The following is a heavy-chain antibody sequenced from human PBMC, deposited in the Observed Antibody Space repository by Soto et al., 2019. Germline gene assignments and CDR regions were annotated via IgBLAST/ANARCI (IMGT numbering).Heavy chain of an antibody. Sequence: VGSLRLSCAASGFTFSDYYMSWIRQAPGKGLEWVSYISSSSSYTNYADSVKGRFTISRDNAKNSLYLQMNSLRAEDTAVYYCARTLSGSYGMDVWGQGTTVTVSS. CDR2: ISSSSSYT. CDR1: GFTFSDYY. D-gene: IGHD3-10*01. V-gene: IGHV3-11*06. J-gene: IGHJ6*02. CDR3: ARTLSGSYGMDV.